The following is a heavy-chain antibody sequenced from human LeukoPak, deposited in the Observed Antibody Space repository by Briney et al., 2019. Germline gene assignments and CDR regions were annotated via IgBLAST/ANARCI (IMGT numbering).Heavy chain of an antibody. J-gene: IGHJ4*02. V-gene: IGHV3-53*01. CDR1: GFIVSHNY. CDR2: IYIDGTT. D-gene: IGHD6-13*01. CDR3: ARGPRYSFY. Sequence: GGSLRLSCAASGFIVSHNYMTWVRQAPGKGLEWISVIYIDGTTYYADSVKGRFTISGDQANNTLYLQMNTLRDEDTAVYYCARGPRYSFYWGQGTLVSVSS.